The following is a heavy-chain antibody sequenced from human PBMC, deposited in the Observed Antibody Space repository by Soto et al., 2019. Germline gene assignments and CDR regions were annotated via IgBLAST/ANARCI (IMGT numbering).Heavy chain of an antibody. CDR3: AKEGYCSGGSCYYPSDYYYMDV. V-gene: IGHV3-23*01. Sequence: EVQLLESGGGLVQPGGSLRLSCAASGFTFSSYAMSWVRQAPRKGLEWVSAISGSGGSTYYADSVKGRFTISRDNSKNTLYLQMNSLRAEDTAVYYCAKEGYCSGGSCYYPSDYYYMDVWGKGTTVTVSS. CDR2: ISGSGGST. CDR1: GFTFSSYA. J-gene: IGHJ6*03. D-gene: IGHD2-15*01.